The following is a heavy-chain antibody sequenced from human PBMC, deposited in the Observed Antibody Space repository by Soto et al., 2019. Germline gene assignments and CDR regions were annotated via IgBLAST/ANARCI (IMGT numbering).Heavy chain of an antibody. CDR3: ARHAPYYDILTGYHYYGMDV. CDR1: GFSLSTSGVG. D-gene: IGHD3-9*01. Sequence: SGPTLVNPTQTLTLTCTFSGFSLSTSGVGVAWIRQPPGKALEWLAVIYWNDDKRYSPSLKSSLTVTKDTSKNQVVLTMTNMDPVDTATYYCARHAPYYDILTGYHYYGMDVWGQGTKVTVSS. CDR2: IYWNDDK. J-gene: IGHJ6*02. V-gene: IGHV2-5*01.